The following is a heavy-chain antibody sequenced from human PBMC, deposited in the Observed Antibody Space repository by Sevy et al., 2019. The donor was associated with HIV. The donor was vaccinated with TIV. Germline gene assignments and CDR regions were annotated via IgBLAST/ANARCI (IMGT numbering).Heavy chain of an antibody. CDR2: ISGSGGST. CDR3: AKNLGTMIVVVITTGFDY. CDR1: GFTFSSYA. J-gene: IGHJ4*02. V-gene: IGHV3-23*01. Sequence: GGSLRLSCAASGFTFSSYAMSWVRQAPGKGLEWLSAISGSGGSTYYADSVKGRFTSSRDNSKNTLYLQMNSLRAEDTAVYYCAKNLGTMIVVVITTGFDYWGQGTLVTVSS. D-gene: IGHD3-22*01.